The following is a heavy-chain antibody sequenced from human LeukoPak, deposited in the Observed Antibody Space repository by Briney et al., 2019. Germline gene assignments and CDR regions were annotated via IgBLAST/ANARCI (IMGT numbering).Heavy chain of an antibody. V-gene: IGHV3-7*01. CDR1: GFTFSSYW. J-gene: IGHJ4*02. D-gene: IGHD2-15*01. CDR3: ARVEVVVVAATPFDY. Sequence: GGSLRLSCAASGFTFSSYWMSCVRQAPGKGLEWVANIKQDGSEKYYVDSVKGRFTISRDNDKNSLYLQMNSLRAEDTAVYYCARVEVVVVAATPFDYWGQGTLVTVSS. CDR2: IKQDGSEK.